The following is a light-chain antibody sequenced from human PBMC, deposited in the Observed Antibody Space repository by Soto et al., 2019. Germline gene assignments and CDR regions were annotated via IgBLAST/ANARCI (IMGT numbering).Light chain of an antibody. J-gene: IGKJ5*01. CDR2: DAS. Sequence: EIVLTQSPATLSLSPGESATLSCRASQSVGSSLAWYQHKPGQAPRLLIYDASTRATGIPARFSGSGSGADFTLTVSGLEPEDFAVYDCEQRSNWLTFGQGTRLDIE. CDR3: EQRSNWLT. V-gene: IGKV3-11*01. CDR1: QSVGSS.